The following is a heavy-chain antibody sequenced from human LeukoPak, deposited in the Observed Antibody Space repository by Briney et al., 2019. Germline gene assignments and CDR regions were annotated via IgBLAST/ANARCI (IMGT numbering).Heavy chain of an antibody. D-gene: IGHD3-16*01. CDR1: GYTFTSYG. V-gene: IGHV1-18*01. Sequence: ASVKVSCKASGYTFTSYGISWVRQAPGQGLEWMGWITDYSGNTNYAQKFQGRVTMTTDTSTSTAYMELRSLRSDDTAVYYCAREGIGDLPLPFDYWGQGTLVTVSS. CDR2: ITDYSGNT. J-gene: IGHJ4*02. CDR3: AREGIGDLPLPFDY.